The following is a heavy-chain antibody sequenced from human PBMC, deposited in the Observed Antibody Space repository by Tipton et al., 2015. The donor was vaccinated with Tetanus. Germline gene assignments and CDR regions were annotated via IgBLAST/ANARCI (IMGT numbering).Heavy chain of an antibody. CDR1: GFTFSNSG. Sequence: SLRLSCAASGFTFSNSGMHWVRQAPGKGLEWVAIISYDGNYQSYAGSVKGRFTISRDNSKSTLFLQMNGLRAEDTAVYYCIYTITWSPFANRGQGPLFTVPS. CDR3: IYTITWSPFAN. D-gene: IGHD2-2*02. V-gene: IGHV3-30*03. CDR2: ISYDGNYQ. J-gene: IGHJ4*02.